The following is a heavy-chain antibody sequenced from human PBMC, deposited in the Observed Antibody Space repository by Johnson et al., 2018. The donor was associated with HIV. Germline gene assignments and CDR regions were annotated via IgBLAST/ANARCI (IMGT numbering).Heavy chain of an antibody. CDR1: GFTFDDYG. J-gene: IGHJ3*02. Sequence: VQLVESGGGVVRPGGSLRLSCAASGFTFDDYGMNWVRQAPGKGLEWVAVISYDGSNKYYADSVKGRFTISRDNFENTFYLQMNSLRADDPALYYCARERGGAFDIWGQGTMVTVSS. CDR3: ARERGGAFDI. V-gene: IGHV3-30*03. CDR2: ISYDGSNK.